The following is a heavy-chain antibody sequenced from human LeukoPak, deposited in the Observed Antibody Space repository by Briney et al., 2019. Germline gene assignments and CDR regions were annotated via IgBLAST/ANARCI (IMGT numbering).Heavy chain of an antibody. J-gene: IGHJ4*02. CDR1: GFTFSSYS. V-gene: IGHV3-21*01. CDR3: ARGTGGYGGPDY. Sequence: GGSLRLSCAASGFTFSSYSMNWVRQAPGKGLEWVSSISSSSSYIYYADSVKGRFTISRDNAKNSLYLQMDSLRAEDTAVYYCARGTGGYGGPDYWGQGTLVTVSS. D-gene: IGHD2-2*01. CDR2: ISSSSSYI.